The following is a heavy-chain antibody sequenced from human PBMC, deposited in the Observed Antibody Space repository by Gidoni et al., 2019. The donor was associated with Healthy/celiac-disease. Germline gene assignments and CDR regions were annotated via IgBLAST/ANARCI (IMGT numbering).Heavy chain of an antibody. D-gene: IGHD6-19*01. V-gene: IGHV4-4*07. Sequence: QVQLQESGPGLVKPSETLSLTCTVPGGSISSYYWSWIRQPAGKGLEWIGRIYTSGRTNYNPSLKSRVTMSVDTSKNQFSLKLSSVTAADTAVYYCAIAVAGIGQYYYYYGMDVWGQGTTVTVSS. CDR1: GGSISSYY. CDR2: IYTSGRT. J-gene: IGHJ6*02. CDR3: AIAVAGIGQYYYYYGMDV.